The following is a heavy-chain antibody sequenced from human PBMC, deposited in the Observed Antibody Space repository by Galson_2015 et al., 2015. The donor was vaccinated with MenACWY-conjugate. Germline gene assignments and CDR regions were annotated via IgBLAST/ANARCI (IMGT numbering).Heavy chain of an antibody. CDR3: ARDADYYDSSGYYSPEDY. J-gene: IGHJ4*02. Sequence: SPRLSCAASGFTVSSNYMSWVRQAPGKGLEWVSVIYSGGSTYYANSVKGRFTISRDNSKNTLYLQMNSLRAEDTAVYYCARDADYYDSSGYYSPEDYWGQGTLVTVSS. V-gene: IGHV3-53*01. CDR1: GFTVSSNY. CDR2: IYSGGST. D-gene: IGHD3-22*01.